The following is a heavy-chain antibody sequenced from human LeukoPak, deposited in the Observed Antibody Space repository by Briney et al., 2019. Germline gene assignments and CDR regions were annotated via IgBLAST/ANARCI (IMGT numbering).Heavy chain of an antibody. CDR2: INNDGSST. J-gene: IGHJ4*02. CDR1: GFTFSTYW. D-gene: IGHD3-9*01. V-gene: IGHV3-74*01. CDR3: AGGTGFIIKD. Sequence: GGSLRLSCAASGFTFSTYWMHWVRQAPGKGLVWVSHINNDGSSTNYADSVKGRFTVSRDNAKNTLYLQMNSLRVEDTAMYYCAGGTGFIIKDWGQGTLVTVSS.